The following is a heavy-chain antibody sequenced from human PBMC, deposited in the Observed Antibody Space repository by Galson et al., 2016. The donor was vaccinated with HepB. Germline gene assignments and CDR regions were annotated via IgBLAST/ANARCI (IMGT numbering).Heavy chain of an antibody. CDR2: TSYDGANK. J-gene: IGHJ4*02. V-gene: IGHV3-30*04. Sequence: SLRLSCAVSGFTLSNYAMNWVRQAPGTGLESVSGTSYDGANKYCADSVKGRATISRDDSKNTVYLQMDSLRGEDTAVYYCARVVAAGARPPVAFQYWGQGILVTVAS. CDR1: GFTLSNYA. CDR3: ARVVAAGARPPVAFQY. D-gene: IGHD6-25*01.